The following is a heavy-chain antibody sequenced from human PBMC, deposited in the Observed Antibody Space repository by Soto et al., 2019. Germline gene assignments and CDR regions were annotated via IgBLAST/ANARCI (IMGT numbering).Heavy chain of an antibody. CDR2: ITHIGYT. CDR3: GPRGAVAPRGY. V-gene: IGHV4-34*02. CDR1: GGSFSDFY. J-gene: IGHJ4*02. D-gene: IGHD2-15*01. Sequence: QVQLQQWGAGLLKPSETLSLTCAVSGGSFSDFYWTWIRQLPGKGLEWIGEITHIGYTNYNPSLESRVAISVDTSKNQFSLNLRSVTAADTAVYYCGPRGAVAPRGYWGQGTLVTVSS.